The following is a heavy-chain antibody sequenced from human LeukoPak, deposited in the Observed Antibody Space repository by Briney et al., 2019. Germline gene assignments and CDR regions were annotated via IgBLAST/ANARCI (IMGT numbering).Heavy chain of an antibody. CDR3: ARPNSFDI. J-gene: IGHJ3*02. CDR1: GFTFSDYY. CDR2: ISASGDTT. Sequence: GGSLRLSCAASGFTFSDYYMSWIRQAPGKGLEWVSYISASGDTTHYADSVKGRFTISRDNAQNSVSLQMNSLRAEDTAIYACARPNSFDIWGQGTMVTVSS. V-gene: IGHV3-11*04.